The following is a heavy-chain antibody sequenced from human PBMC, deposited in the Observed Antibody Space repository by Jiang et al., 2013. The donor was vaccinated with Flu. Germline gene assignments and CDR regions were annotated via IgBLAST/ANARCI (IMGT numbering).Heavy chain of an antibody. CDR1: GGSISSYY. CDR3: ARHGVIRYFDY. Sequence: GLVKPSETLSLTCTVSGGSISSYYWSWIRQTPGKGLEWIGFIYYSENTNYNPSLKSRVTISLDTSKNQFSLKLSSVTAADTAVYFCARHGVIRYFDYWGQGTLVTVSS. J-gene: IGHJ4*02. CDR2: IYYSENT. D-gene: IGHD3-9*01. V-gene: IGHV4-59*08.